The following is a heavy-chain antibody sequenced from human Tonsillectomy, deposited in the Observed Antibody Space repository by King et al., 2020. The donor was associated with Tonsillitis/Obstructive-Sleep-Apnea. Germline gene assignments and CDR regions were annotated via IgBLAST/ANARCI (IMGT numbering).Heavy chain of an antibody. CDR3: GRGNYNDWLDC. V-gene: IGHV3-11*05. D-gene: IGHD1-7*01. Sequence: HVQLVESGGGLVKPGGSLRLSCAASGFSFTDFYMSWIRQTPGKGLEWLSYISTSGTYAWYADSVKGRFTISRDNAKNALFLQMDSLRAEDTAIYYCGRGNYNDWLDCWGQGTLVTVSS. CDR1: GFSFTDFY. J-gene: IGHJ4*02. CDR2: ISTSGTYA.